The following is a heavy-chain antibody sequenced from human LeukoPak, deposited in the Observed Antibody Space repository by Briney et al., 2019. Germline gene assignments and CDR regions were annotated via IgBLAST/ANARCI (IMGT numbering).Heavy chain of an antibody. J-gene: IGHJ5*02. D-gene: IGHD2-8*02. V-gene: IGHV3-23*01. CDR2: VSGSADYT. Sequence: PGASLTLSCAPSELTFSKYAMNWVRQPPGDGLEWVSFVSGSADYTYYAASVKGRYSLSRDNPKNTLFLQMHSLRAEDTALYYYARGTGINHYHWFDPWGQGTLVTVSS. CDR1: ELTFSKYA. CDR3: ARGTGINHYHWFDP.